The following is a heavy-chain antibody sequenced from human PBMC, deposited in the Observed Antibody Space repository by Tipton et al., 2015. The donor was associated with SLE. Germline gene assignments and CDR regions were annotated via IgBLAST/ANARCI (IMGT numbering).Heavy chain of an antibody. Sequence: LRLSCTVSGGSISSGSYYWSWIRQPAGKGLEWIGHIYTTGNTNYNPSLKSRVTISVDTSKNQFSLNLSSVTAADTAVYYCARLVTKRAWFDPWGQGTLVTVSS. CDR3: ARLVTKRAWFDP. CDR1: GGSISSGSYY. CDR2: IYTTGNT. J-gene: IGHJ5*02. D-gene: IGHD6-13*01. V-gene: IGHV4-61*09.